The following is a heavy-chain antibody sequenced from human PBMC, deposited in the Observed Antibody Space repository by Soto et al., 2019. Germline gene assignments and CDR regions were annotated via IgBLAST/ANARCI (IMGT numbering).Heavy chain of an antibody. CDR1: GGSISSYY. J-gene: IGHJ4*02. CDR2: ISYSGST. V-gene: IGHV4-59*01. Sequence: PSETLSLTCTISGGSISSYYWSWIRQPPGKGLEWIGYISYSGSTNYNPSLESRVTISIDTSKNQFSVKLSSVTAADTALYYCARVKLVGITGKNFDYWGQGTLVTVSS. D-gene: IGHD1-26*01. CDR3: ARVKLVGITGKNFDY.